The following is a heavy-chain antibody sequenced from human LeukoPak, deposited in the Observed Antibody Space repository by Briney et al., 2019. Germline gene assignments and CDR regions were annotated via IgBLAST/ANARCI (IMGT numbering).Heavy chain of an antibody. J-gene: IGHJ4*02. CDR2: ISGSGGST. Sequence: ETLSLTCTVSGYSISSGYYWGWIRQPPGKGLEWVSAISGSGGSTYYADSVKGRFTISRDNSKNTLYLQMNSLRAEDTAVYYCAKDPEKYSYGSSEFDYWGQGTLVAVSS. D-gene: IGHD5-18*01. CDR1: GYSISSGYY. V-gene: IGHV3-23*01. CDR3: AKDPEKYSYGSSEFDY.